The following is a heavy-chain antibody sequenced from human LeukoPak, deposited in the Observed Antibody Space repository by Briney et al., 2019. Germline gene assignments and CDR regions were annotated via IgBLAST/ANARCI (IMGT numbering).Heavy chain of an antibody. J-gene: IGHJ4*02. D-gene: IGHD3-22*01. V-gene: IGHV4-34*01. CDR1: GGSFSGYY. CDR2: INHSGST. CDR3: ARVVRYNRDYHDSSGYPAYFDY. Sequence: PSETLSLTCAVYGGSFSGYYWSWIRQPPGKGLEWIGEINHSGSTNYNPSLKSRVTISVDTSKNQFSLKLNSVTAADTAVYYCARVVRYNRDYHDSSGYPAYFDYWGQGTLVTVSS.